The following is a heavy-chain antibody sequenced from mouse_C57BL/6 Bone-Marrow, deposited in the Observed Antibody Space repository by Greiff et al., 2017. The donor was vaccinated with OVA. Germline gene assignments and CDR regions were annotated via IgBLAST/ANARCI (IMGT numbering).Heavy chain of an antibody. Sequence: QVQLQQPGAELVRPGSSVKLSCKASGYTFTSYWMHWVKQRPIQGLEWIGNIDPSDSETHYNQKFKDKATLTVDKSSSPAYMQLSSLTSEDSAVYYCARLGDSSGYFDYWGQGTTLTVSS. CDR2: IDPSDSET. J-gene: IGHJ2*01. V-gene: IGHV1-52*01. D-gene: IGHD3-2*02. CDR1: GYTFTSYW. CDR3: ARLGDSSGYFDY.